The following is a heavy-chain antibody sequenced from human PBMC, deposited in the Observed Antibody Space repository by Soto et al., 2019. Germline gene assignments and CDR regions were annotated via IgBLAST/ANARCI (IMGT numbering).Heavy chain of an antibody. J-gene: IGHJ4*02. V-gene: IGHV3-74*01. CDR2: INTDGSII. CDR1: GLIFSNYK. Sequence: EVQLVESGGGLVQPGGSLRLSCAASGLIFSNYKMHWVRQAPGKGLVWVSRINTDGSIIDYADSVKGRFTVSRDNAKNPLYLQMNSLRADDTAVYYCARDTDGLHYWGQGTLVTVSS. CDR3: ARDTDGLHY.